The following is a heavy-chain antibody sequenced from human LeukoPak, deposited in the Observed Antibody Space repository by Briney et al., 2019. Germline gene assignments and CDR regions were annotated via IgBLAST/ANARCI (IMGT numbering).Heavy chain of an antibody. D-gene: IGHD4-17*01. CDR2: GFYSGSA. CDR3: ARLRGAMTPVTSDFDY. CDR1: GGSISGSSYY. Sequence: SETLSLTCTVSGGSISGSSYYWAWIRQPPGKGLEWIGSGFYSGSAYYNPSLKSRVTISVDTSKDQFSLNLSSLTAADTAVYYCARLRGAMTPVTSDFDYWGQGTLVTVSS. V-gene: IGHV4-39*01. J-gene: IGHJ4*02.